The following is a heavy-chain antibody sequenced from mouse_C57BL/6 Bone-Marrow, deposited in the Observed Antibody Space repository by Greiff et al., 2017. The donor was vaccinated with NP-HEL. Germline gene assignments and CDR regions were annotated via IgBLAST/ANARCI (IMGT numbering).Heavy chain of an antibody. CDR2: IYPSDSET. CDR1: GYTFTSYW. D-gene: IGHD1-1*01. CDR3: RFYGSSDYYAMDY. Sequence: VQLQQPGAELVRPGSSVKLSCKASGYTFTSYWMDWVRQRPGQGLEWIGNIYPSDSETHYTQKFKDQATFTVDKSSSTAYMQLSSLTCEDSAVYYCRFYGSSDYYAMDYWCQGTSVTVSS. V-gene: IGHV1-61*01. J-gene: IGHJ4*01.